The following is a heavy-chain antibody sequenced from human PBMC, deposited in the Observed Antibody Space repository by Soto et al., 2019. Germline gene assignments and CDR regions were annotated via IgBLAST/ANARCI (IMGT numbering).Heavy chain of an antibody. CDR3: AKVVFSGSSTYYYYNVMDV. CDR1: GFTFSSYG. CDR2: IWYDGSNK. J-gene: IGHJ6*02. D-gene: IGHD1-26*01. V-gene: IGHV3-30*02. Sequence: PGESLKISCAASGFTFSSYGMHWVRQAPGKGLEWVAVIWYDGSNKYHADSVKGRFTISRDNSKNTLYLQMNSLRAEDTAVDYWAKVVFSGSSTYYYYNVMDVGGQGPRFPVSS.